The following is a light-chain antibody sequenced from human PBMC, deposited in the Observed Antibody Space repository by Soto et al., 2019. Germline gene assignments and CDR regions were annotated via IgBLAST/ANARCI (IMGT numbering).Light chain of an antibody. CDR3: QQYGT. CDR1: QTITTW. Sequence: DIQMTQSPSTLSASVGDRVTITCRASQTITTWLAWYQQKPGRAPKLLIYDASNLKSGVPSRFSGSGSGTEFTLSISNLQPDDFATYYCQQYGTFGQGTKVEIQ. V-gene: IGKV1-5*01. J-gene: IGKJ1*01. CDR2: DAS.